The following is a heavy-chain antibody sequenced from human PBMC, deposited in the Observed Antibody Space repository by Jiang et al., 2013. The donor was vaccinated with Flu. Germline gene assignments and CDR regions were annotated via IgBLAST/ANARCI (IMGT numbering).Heavy chain of an antibody. CDR2: IYYSGST. V-gene: IGHV4-59*01. CDR3: ARGGPGIAVAGTKATFDY. CDR1: GGSISSYY. J-gene: IGHJ4*02. Sequence: GLVKPSETLSLTCTVSGGSISSYYWSWIRQPPGKGLEWIGYIYYSGSTNYNPSLKSRVTISVDTSKNQFFLKLSSVTAADTAVYYCARGGPGIAVAGTKATFDYWGQGTLVTVSS. D-gene: IGHD6-19*01.